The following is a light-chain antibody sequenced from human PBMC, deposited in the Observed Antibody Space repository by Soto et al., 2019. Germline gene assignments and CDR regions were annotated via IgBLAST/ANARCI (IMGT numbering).Light chain of an antibody. CDR3: QQYNRWPLT. V-gene: IGKV3-15*01. CDR2: GAS. J-gene: IGKJ4*01. CDR1: QTISSS. Sequence: EIVMTQSPATLSMSPWERATLSCWASQTISSSLAWYQQKPGQAPRLLIYGASTRAAGVPVRFSGSGSGTEFTLTINRLEPEDFAVYYCQQYNRWPLTFGGGTKVDIK.